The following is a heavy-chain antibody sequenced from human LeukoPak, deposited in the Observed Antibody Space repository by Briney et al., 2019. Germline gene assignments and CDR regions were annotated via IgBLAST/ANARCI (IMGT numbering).Heavy chain of an antibody. CDR2: IGGSGEVT. CDR3: AKDRDIFRFDP. CDR1: GFTFTNHG. Sequence: GGSLRLSCAASGFTFTNHGMSWVRQAPGKGLEWVSGIGGSGEVTYYADSAKGRFTISRDNSKNTVYLQMNRLRAEDTAVYYCAKDRDIFRFDPWGPGTLVTVSS. D-gene: IGHD2-15*01. V-gene: IGHV3-23*01. J-gene: IGHJ5*02.